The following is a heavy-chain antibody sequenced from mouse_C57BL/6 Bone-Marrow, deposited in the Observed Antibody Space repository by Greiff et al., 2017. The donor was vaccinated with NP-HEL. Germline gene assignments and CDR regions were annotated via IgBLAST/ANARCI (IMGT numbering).Heavy chain of an antibody. J-gene: IGHJ3*01. CDR2: IDPSDSYT. Sequence: VKLQQPGAELVKPGASVKLSCKASGYTFTSYWMQWVKQRPGQGLEWIGEIDPSDSYTNYNQKFKGKATLTVDTSSSTAYMQLSSLTSEDSAVYYCARYSSGYYWGQGTLVTVSA. CDR1: GYTFTSYW. D-gene: IGHD3-2*02. CDR3: ARYSSGYY. V-gene: IGHV1-50*01.